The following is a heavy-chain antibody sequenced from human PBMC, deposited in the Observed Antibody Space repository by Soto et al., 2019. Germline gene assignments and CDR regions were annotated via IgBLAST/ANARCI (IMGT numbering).Heavy chain of an antibody. J-gene: IGHJ4*02. Sequence: QVQLVQSGAEVKKSGASVKVSCKASGYTFTAYYIHWLRQAPGQGLEWLGWINPDTGGTDYAQKFQGWVTLTRDTSKTTAYRELSSLKSDDTAVFYCVRGVGRDGSSWYRGAYDSWGQGTLITVSS. CDR2: INPDTGGT. CDR3: VRGVGRDGSSWYRGAYDS. V-gene: IGHV1-2*04. CDR1: GYTFTAYY. D-gene: IGHD6-13*01.